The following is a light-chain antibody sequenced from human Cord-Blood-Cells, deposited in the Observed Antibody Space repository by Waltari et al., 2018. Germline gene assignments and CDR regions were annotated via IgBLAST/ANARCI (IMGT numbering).Light chain of an antibody. V-gene: IGLV2-8*01. CDR1: SSAVGGYNY. J-gene: IGLJ2*01. CDR3: AAWDDSLSGVV. Sequence: QSALTQPPSASGSPGQSVTISCTGTSSAVGGYNYVPWYQQHPGKAPKLMIYEVSKRPSGVPGRFSGSKSGNTASLTVSGLQAEDEADYYCAAWDDSLSGVVFGGGTKLTVL. CDR2: EVS.